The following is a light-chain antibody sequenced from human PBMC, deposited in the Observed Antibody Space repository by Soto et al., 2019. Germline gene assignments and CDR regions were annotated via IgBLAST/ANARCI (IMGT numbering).Light chain of an antibody. V-gene: IGKV1-5*01. CDR1: QSISSW. CDR2: DAS. CDR3: QQYNSYSTSWT. Sequence: DIQMTQSPSTLSASVGDRVTITCRASQSISSWLAWYQQKPGKAPKLLIYDASSLESWVPARFSGSGSGTEFTLTISSLQPDDFAPCYCQQYNSYSTSWTFGQGTKVEIK. J-gene: IGKJ1*01.